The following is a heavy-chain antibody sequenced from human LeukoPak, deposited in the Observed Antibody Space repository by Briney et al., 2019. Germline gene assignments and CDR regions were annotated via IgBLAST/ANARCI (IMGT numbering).Heavy chain of an antibody. V-gene: IGHV1-8*03. D-gene: IGHD4-17*01. CDR2: MNPNSGNT. CDR3: ARGWDYGENAFDI. CDR1: GYTFTSHD. Sequence: ASVKVSCKASGYTFTSHDINWVRQATGQGLEWMGWMNPNSGNTGYAQKFQGRVTITRNTSISTAYMELSSLRSEDTAVYYCARGWDYGENAFDIWGQGTMVTVSS. J-gene: IGHJ3*02.